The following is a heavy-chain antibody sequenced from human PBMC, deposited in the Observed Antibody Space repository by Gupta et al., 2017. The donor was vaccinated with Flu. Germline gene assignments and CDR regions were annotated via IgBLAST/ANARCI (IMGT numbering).Heavy chain of an antibody. CDR2: IYYSGST. D-gene: IGHD3-22*01. Sequence: QLQLQESGPGLVKPSETLSLTCTVSGGSISSSSYYWGWIRQPPGKGLEWIGSIYYSGSTYYNPSLKSRVTISVDTSKNQFSLKLSSVTAADTAVYYCARLGTPPPTPYDSSGYYDAYYFDYWGQGTLVTVSS. CDR1: GGSISSSSYY. CDR3: ARLGTPPPTPYDSSGYYDAYYFDY. J-gene: IGHJ4*02. V-gene: IGHV4-39*01.